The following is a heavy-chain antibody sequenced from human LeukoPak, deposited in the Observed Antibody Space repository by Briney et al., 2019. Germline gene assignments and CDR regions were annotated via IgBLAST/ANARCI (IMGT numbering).Heavy chain of an antibody. CDR2: IYYSGST. V-gene: IGHV4-59*01. CDR1: GGSISSYY. J-gene: IGHJ4*02. D-gene: IGHD2-2*02. Sequence: SETLSLTCTVSGGSISSYYWSWIRQPPGKGLEWIGRIYYSGSTNYNPSLKSRVTISVESSKNQFSLRLSSVTPADTAVYYCARAYTSWSFDYWGQGTLVTVSS. CDR3: ARAYTSWSFDY.